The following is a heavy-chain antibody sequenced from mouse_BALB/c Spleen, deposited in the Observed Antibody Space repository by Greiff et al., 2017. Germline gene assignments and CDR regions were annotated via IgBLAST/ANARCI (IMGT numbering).Heavy chain of an antibody. J-gene: IGHJ3*01. CDR1: GFTFSSYG. D-gene: IGHD2-1*01. CDR3: ARRGGNEPLAY. Sequence: EVQVVESGGDLVKPGGSLKLSCAASGFTFSSYGMSWVRQTPDKRLEWVATISSGGSYTYYPDSVKGRFTISRDNAKNTLYLQMSSLKSEDTAMYYCARRGGNEPLAYWGQGTLVTVSA. CDR2: ISSGGSYT. V-gene: IGHV5-6*01.